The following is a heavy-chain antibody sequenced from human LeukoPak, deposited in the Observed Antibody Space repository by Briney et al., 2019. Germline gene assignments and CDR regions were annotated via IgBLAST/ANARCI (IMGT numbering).Heavy chain of an antibody. CDR3: ARVRVGATDY. V-gene: IGHV4-39*07. D-gene: IGHD1-26*01. CDR1: GGSISSSSYY. J-gene: IGHJ4*02. Sequence: PSETLSLTCTVSGGSISSSSYYWGWIRQPPGKGLEGIGSIYYSGGTYYNPSLKSRVTISVDTSKNQFSLNLSSVTAADTAVYYCARVRVGATDYWGQGTLVTVSS. CDR2: IYYSGGT.